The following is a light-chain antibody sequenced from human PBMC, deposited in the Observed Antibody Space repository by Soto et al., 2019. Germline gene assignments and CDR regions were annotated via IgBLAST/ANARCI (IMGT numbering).Light chain of an antibody. J-gene: IGKJ1*01. V-gene: IGKV3-15*01. CDR3: QQYNDWPLT. Sequence: EIVMTQSPATLSASPGERATLSCRASQSVSSNLAWYQQKLGQAPRLLIYGASTRATGIPTRFSGTGSGTEFTLTISSLQSEDFALYYCQQYNDWPLTFGQGTKVDIK. CDR2: GAS. CDR1: QSVSSN.